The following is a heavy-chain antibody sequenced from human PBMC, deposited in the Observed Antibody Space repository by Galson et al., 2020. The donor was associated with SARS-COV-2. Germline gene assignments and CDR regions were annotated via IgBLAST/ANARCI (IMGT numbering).Heavy chain of an antibody. Sequence: SQASETLSLTCAVYGGSFSGYYWSWIRQPPGKGLEWIGEINHSGSTNYNPSLKSRVTISVDTSKSPFSLKLTSVTAADTAVYYCARSSGCLLDWGQGTLVTVSS. V-gene: IGHV4-34*01. CDR2: INHSGST. J-gene: IGHJ4*02. D-gene: IGHD2-15*01. CDR3: ARSSGCLLD. CDR1: GGSFSGYY.